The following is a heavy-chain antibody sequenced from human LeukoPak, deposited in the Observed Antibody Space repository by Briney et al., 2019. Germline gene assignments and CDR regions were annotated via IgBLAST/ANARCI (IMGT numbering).Heavy chain of an antibody. CDR3: ATTSSAIAAAGTGGYYYYYMDA. V-gene: IGHV1-2*02. D-gene: IGHD6-13*01. CDR2: INPNSGGT. J-gene: IGHJ6*03. CDR1: GYTFTGYY. Sequence: ASVKVSCKASGYTFTGYYMHWVRQAPGQGLEWMGWINPNSGGTNYAQKFQGRVTMTRDTSISTAYMELSRLRSDDTAVYYCATTSSAIAAAGTGGYYYYYMDAWGKGTTVTVSS.